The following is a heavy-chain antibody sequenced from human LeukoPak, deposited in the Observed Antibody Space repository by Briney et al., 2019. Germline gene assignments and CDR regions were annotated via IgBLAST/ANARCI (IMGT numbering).Heavy chain of an antibody. CDR1: GHTFTSYD. V-gene: IGHV1-8*01. CDR2: MNPASGNT. D-gene: IGHD3-16*02. CDR3: ARVPREIASI. Sequence: ASVKVSCKASGHTFTSYDINWVRQATGQGLEWMGYMNPASGNTGYAQKFQGRVTMTTDTSISTAYMELSSLRSEDTAVYYCARVPREIASIWGQGTMVTVSS. J-gene: IGHJ3*02.